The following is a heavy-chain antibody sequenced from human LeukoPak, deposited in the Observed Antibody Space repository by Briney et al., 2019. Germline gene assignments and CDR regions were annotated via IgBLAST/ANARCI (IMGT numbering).Heavy chain of an antibody. CDR3: ARTPYYDYVWGSYRSYYFDY. Sequence: GGSLRLSCAASGFTFSSYGMHWVRQAPGKGLEWVAFIRYGGSNKYYADSVKGRFTISRDNSKNTLYLQMNSLRAEDTAVYYCARTPYYDYVWGSYRSYYFDYWGQGTLVTVSS. J-gene: IGHJ4*02. V-gene: IGHV3-30*02. D-gene: IGHD3-16*02. CDR2: IRYGGSNK. CDR1: GFTFSSYG.